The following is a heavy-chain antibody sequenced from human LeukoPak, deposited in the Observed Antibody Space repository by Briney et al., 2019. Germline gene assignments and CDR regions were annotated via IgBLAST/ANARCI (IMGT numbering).Heavy chain of an antibody. Sequence: GGSLRLSCAASGFTFSSYSMNWVRQAPGKGLEGVANIKQDGSEKYYVDSVKGRFTISRDNAKNSLYLQMNSLRAEDTAVYYCARVGDADYYDSSGSIDYWGQGTLVTVSS. CDR3: ARVGDADYYDSSGSIDY. D-gene: IGHD3-22*01. CDR1: GFTFSSYS. CDR2: IKQDGSEK. V-gene: IGHV3-7*01. J-gene: IGHJ4*02.